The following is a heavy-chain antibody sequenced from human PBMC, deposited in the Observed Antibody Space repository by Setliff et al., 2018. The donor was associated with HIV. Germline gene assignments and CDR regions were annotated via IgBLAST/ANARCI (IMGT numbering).Heavy chain of an antibody. D-gene: IGHD4-4*01. CDR3: ARRPGNSGFDY. V-gene: IGHV4-61*09. CDR2: IFTSGST. J-gene: IGHJ4*02. Sequence: PSETLSLTCTVSGDSINSGSYYWSWIRQPAGEGLEWIGHIFTSGSTTYNPSLKSRVSISLDTSKNQFSLKLSSVTAADRAIYYCARRPGNSGFDYWGQGTLVTVSS. CDR1: GDSINSGSYY.